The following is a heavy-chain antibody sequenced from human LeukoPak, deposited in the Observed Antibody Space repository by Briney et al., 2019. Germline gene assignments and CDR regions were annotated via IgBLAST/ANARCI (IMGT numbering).Heavy chain of an antibody. CDR2: IYYSGST. V-gene: IGHV4-59*08. CDR1: GGSISSYY. Sequence: SETLSVTCTVSGGSISSYYWSWIRQPPGNGLGWIGYIYYSGSTNYNPSLKSRVTISVDTSKNQFSLKLSSVTAADTAVYYCARMKYSSGWYSEMNAFDIWGQGTMVTVSS. CDR3: ARMKYSSGWYSEMNAFDI. D-gene: IGHD6-19*01. J-gene: IGHJ3*02.